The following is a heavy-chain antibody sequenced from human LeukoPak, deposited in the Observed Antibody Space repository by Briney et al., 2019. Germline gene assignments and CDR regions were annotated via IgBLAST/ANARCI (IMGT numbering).Heavy chain of an antibody. Sequence: PGGSLRLSCAASGFTFDNAWMSWARQAPGKGLEWLGRTRSKADGGTTDYATPVKVRCIFSRDDSKSTLYLQMNSLKTEDTAVYYCTTLGSDDYWGQGTLVTVSS. CDR3: TTLGSDDY. D-gene: IGHD3-10*01. CDR2: TRSKADGGTT. CDR1: GFTFDNAW. V-gene: IGHV3-15*01. J-gene: IGHJ4*02.